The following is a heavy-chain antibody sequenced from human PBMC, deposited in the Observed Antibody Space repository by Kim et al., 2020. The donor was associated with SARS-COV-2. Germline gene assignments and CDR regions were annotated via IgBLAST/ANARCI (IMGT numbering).Heavy chain of an antibody. V-gene: IGHV3-15*01. Sequence: PVKGRFTISRDDSKNTLYLQMNSLKTEDTAVYYCTTIPPNSGYDSGAFDIWGQGTMVTVSS. CDR3: TTIPPNSGYDSGAFDI. D-gene: IGHD5-12*01. J-gene: IGHJ3*02.